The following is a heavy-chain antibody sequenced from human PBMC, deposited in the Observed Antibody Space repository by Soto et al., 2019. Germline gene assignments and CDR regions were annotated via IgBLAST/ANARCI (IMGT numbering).Heavy chain of an antibody. J-gene: IGHJ4*02. D-gene: IGHD3-16*01. CDR3: ARDLGGSHDY. CDR1: GFTFSTYW. V-gene: IGHV3-74*01. CDR2: IKTDGSVT. Sequence: GSLRLSCAASGFTFSTYWMHWVRQAPGKGLVWVSRIKTDGSVTTYADSVKGRFTISRDNAKNTPYLQMNTLRAEDTAVYYCARDLGGSHDYWGRGTLVTAPQ.